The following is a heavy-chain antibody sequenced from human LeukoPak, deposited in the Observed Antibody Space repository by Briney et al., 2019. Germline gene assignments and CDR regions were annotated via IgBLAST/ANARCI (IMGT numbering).Heavy chain of an antibody. J-gene: IGHJ4*02. V-gene: IGHV1-2*04. CDR2: INPNSGGT. Sequence: ASVKVSCKASGYTFTGYYMHWVRQAPGQGLEWMGWINPNSGGTNYAQKFQGWVTMTRDTSISTAYMELSRLRSDDTAVYYCARANSSSFAPFDYWGQGTLVTVSS. CDR3: ARANSSSFAPFDY. D-gene: IGHD6-13*01. CDR1: GYTFTGYY.